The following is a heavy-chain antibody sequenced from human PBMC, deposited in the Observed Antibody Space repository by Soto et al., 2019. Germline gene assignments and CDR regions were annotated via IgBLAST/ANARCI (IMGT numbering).Heavy chain of an antibody. V-gene: IGHV1-3*01. D-gene: IGHD2-21*02. CDR2: IDAGTGNT. CDR3: ARVIGYCGADGDCLWYYFDS. CDR1: GFTFTDYA. J-gene: IGHJ4*02. Sequence: ASVKVSCKASGFTFTDYALHWVRQAPGHRLEWMGWIDAGTGNTDYSQNFQGRVTITRDASASTVYMELSSLTSEDTAVYYCARVIGYCGADGDCLWYYFDSWGQGTLVTVSS.